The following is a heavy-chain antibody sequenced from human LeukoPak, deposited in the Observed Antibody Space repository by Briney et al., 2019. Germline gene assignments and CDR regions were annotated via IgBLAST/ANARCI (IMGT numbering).Heavy chain of an antibody. D-gene: IGHD2-15*01. V-gene: IGHV5-51*01. CDR3: ARSQGYCSGGSCLQGDWFDP. Sequence: GGSLRLSCKGSGYSFTNYWIGWVRQMPGKGLEWMGIIYPGDSDTRYSPSFQGQVTISADKSISTAYLQWGSLKASDTAMYYCARSQGYCSGGSCLQGDWFDPWGQGTLVTVSS. CDR1: GYSFTNYW. CDR2: IYPGDSDT. J-gene: IGHJ5*02.